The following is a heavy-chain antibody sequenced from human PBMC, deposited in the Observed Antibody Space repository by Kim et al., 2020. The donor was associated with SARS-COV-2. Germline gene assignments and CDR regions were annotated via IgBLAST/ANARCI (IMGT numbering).Heavy chain of an antibody. CDR2: ISGSGGST. J-gene: IGHJ5*01. CDR3: AKMWSLVGRIHERYNWFDS. D-gene: IGHD5-18*01. V-gene: IGHV3-23*01. CDR1: GFTFSSYA. Sequence: GGSLRLSCAASGFTFSSYAMRWVRQAPGKGLEWVSAISGSGGSTYYADSVKGRFTISRDNSKNTLYLQMNSLRAEDTAVYYCAKMWSLVGRIHERYNWFDSCVQGTLVTVSS.